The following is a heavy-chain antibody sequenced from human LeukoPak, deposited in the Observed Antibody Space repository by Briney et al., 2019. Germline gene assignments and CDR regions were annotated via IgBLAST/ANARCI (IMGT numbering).Heavy chain of an antibody. D-gene: IGHD1-26*01. CDR1: GFTFSSYW. CDR3: ARLLSGSYYLDY. J-gene: IGHJ4*02. CDR2: IKQDGSEK. Sequence: PGGSLRLFCAASGFTFSSYWMSWVRQAPGKGLEWVANIKQDGSEKYYVDSVKGRFTISRDNAKNSLYLQINSLRAEDTAVYYCARLLSGSYYLDYWGQGTLVTVSS. V-gene: IGHV3-7*01.